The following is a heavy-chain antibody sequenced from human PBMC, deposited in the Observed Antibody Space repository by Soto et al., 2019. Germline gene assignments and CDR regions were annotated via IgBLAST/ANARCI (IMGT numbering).Heavy chain of an antibody. CDR2: ISWSSGSI. Sequence: GGSLRLSCAASGFTFDDYDMHWVRQGPGKGLEWVSGISWSSGSIGYADSVKGRFTISRDNAKKSLYLQMSSLRPEDTAFYYCAKDRRRRVGYQLVRVFDYWGQGTLVTVSS. CDR1: GFTFDDYD. J-gene: IGHJ4*02. D-gene: IGHD2-2*01. V-gene: IGHV3-9*01. CDR3: AKDRRRRVGYQLVRVFDY.